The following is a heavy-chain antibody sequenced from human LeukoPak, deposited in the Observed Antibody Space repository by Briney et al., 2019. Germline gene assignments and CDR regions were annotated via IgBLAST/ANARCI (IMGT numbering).Heavy chain of an antibody. CDR2: INQDESQE. CDR3: ARGGSSHDWVQSDY. Sequence: GGSLRLSCVASRFSFSSYWMSWVRQAPGKGLEWVANINQDESQEYYVDSVKGRFTISRDNAKNSLYLQMNSLRAEDTAVYYCARGGSSHDWVQSDYWGQGTLVTVSS. V-gene: IGHV3-7*01. D-gene: IGHD6-6*01. J-gene: IGHJ4*02. CDR1: RFSFSSYW.